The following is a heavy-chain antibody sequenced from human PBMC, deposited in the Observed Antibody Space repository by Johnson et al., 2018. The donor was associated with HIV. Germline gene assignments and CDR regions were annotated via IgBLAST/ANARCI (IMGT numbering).Heavy chain of an antibody. CDR3: AREGDSSGMVFLDAFDI. Sequence: LVESGGGLVQPGRSLRLSCAASGFTFDDYAMHWVRQAPGKGLEWVAGISWNSGSIVYVDSVKGRFTISRDNAKNSLYLQMNSLRAEDTAVYYCAREGDSSGMVFLDAFDIWGQGTMVTVSS. V-gene: IGHV3-9*01. J-gene: IGHJ3*02. CDR2: ISWNSGSI. CDR1: GFTFDDYA. D-gene: IGHD3-22*01.